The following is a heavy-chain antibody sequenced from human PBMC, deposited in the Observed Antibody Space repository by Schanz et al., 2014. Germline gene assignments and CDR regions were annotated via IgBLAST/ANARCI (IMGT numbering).Heavy chain of an antibody. D-gene: IGHD1-26*01. V-gene: IGHV3-23*01. CDR1: GFTFSSYA. CDR3: ARARELLRGQYYFDY. Sequence: EVQLLESGGGLVQPGGSLRLSCAASGFTFSSYAMSWVRQAPGKGLEWVSAITDSGGSTYYADSVKGRFTISRDNSKNTLYLQMNSLRAEDTAVYYCARARELLRGQYYFDYWGQGSLVTVSS. J-gene: IGHJ4*02. CDR2: ITDSGGST.